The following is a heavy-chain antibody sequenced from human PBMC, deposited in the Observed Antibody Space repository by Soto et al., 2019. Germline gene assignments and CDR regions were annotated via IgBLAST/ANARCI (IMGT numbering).Heavy chain of an antibody. CDR3: AKDSSPGIAYYDFWSGSGY. Sequence: EVQLLESGGGLVQPGGSLRLSCAASGFTFSSYAMSWVRQAPGKGLEWVSAISGSGGSTYYADSVKGRFTISRDNSTNTLYLQMNSRIAEDTAVYYCAKDSSPGIAYYDFWSGSGYWGQGTLVTVSS. J-gene: IGHJ4*02. CDR2: ISGSGGST. D-gene: IGHD3-3*01. CDR1: GFTFSSYA. V-gene: IGHV3-23*01.